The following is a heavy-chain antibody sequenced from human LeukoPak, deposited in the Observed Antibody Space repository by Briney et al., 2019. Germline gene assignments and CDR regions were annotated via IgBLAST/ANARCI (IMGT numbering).Heavy chain of an antibody. Sequence: AGPTQVTATQTVTLSCSFSWVASRTRKMCVSCIPQPSGNALAWLARIDCDDDNSYRTDLKTRLTISKATSKIQLVLTMTNTDPVASDTYYCARSHDVDAIYFDYWGQGTLVTVSS. CDR2: IDCDDDN. CDR3: ARSHDVDAIYFDY. J-gene: IGHJ4*02. D-gene: IGHD3-16*01. CDR1: WVASRTRKMC. V-gene: IGHV2-70*11.